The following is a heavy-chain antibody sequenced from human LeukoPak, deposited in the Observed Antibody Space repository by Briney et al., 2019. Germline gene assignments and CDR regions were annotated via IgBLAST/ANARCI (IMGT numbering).Heavy chain of an antibody. CDR1: GFTFSTYG. V-gene: IGHV3-21*04. CDR3: ARDRPTGASRVFVVQ. CDR2: MYSSSSYI. D-gene: IGHD2-21*01. Sequence: PGGSLRLSCTASGFTFSTYGMTWVRHAPGKGRECVSYMYSSSSYIYYADSVRGRFTISRDNTKNSLYLEMNNLRGEDTAIYYGARDRPTGASRVFVVQWGQGTPVTVSS. J-gene: IGHJ4*02.